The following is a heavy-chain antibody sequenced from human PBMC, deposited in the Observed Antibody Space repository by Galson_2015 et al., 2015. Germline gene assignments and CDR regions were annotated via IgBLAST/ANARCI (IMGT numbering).Heavy chain of an antibody. J-gene: IGHJ6*02. D-gene: IGHD3-3*01. CDR3: ARVSRQTSSLVYDLPDANYYYGMDV. Sequence: LSLTCAVSGGSISSSNWWSWVRQPPGKGLEWIGEIYHSGSTNYNPSLKSRVTISVDKSKSQFSLKLSSVIAADTAVYYCARVSRQTSSLVYDLPDANYYYGMDVWGQGTTVTVSS. V-gene: IGHV4-4*02. CDR2: IYHSGST. CDR1: GGSISSSNW.